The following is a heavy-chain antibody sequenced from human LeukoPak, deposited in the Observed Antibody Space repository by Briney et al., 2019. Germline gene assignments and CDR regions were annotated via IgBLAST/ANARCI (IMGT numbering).Heavy chain of an antibody. CDR2: ISSSGSTI. CDR3: ASLRLRFLEWSLHDAFDI. CDR1: GFTFSSYE. D-gene: IGHD3-3*01. Sequence: GGSLRLSCAASGFTFSSYEMNWVRQAPGKGLEWVSYISSSGSTIYYADSVKGRFTISRDNAKNSLYLQMNSLRAEDTAVYYCASLRLRFLEWSLHDAFDIWGQGTMVTVSS. V-gene: IGHV3-48*03. J-gene: IGHJ3*02.